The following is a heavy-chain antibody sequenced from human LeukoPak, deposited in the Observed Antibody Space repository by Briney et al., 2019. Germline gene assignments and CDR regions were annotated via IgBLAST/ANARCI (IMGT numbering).Heavy chain of an antibody. Sequence: SETLSLTCTVSGGSISSSSYYWGWIRQPPGKGLEWIGSIYYSGSTYYNPSLNMRVTISVDTSKNQSSLKLSSVTAADTAVYYCASVFAAWFGDVVDYWGQGTLVTVSS. CDR3: ASVFAAWFGDVVDY. CDR2: IYYSGST. J-gene: IGHJ4*02. V-gene: IGHV4-39*01. D-gene: IGHD3-10*01. CDR1: GGSISSSSYY.